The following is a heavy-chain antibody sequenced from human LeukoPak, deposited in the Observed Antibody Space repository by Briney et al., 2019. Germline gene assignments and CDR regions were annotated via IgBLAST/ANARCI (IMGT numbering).Heavy chain of an antibody. CDR1: GFTFSGSA. CDR2: IRSKANSYAT. Sequence: PGGSLRLSCAASGFTFSGSAMHWVRQASGNGLEWVGRIRSKANSYATAYAASVKGRFTISRDDSKNTAYLQMNSLKTEDTAVYYCTSRYCSSTSCYNSGAFDIWGQGTMVTVSS. V-gene: IGHV3-73*01. CDR3: TSRYCSSTSCYNSGAFDI. J-gene: IGHJ3*02. D-gene: IGHD2-2*02.